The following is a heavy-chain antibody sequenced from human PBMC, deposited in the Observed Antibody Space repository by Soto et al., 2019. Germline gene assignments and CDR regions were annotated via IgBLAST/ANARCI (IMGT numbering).Heavy chain of an antibody. CDR2: INPNSGGT. V-gene: IGHV1-2*02. J-gene: IGHJ6*02. D-gene: IGHD6-19*01. Sequence: ASVKVSCKASGYTFTGYYMHWVRQAPGQGLEWMGWINPNSGGTNYAQKFQGRVTMTRDTSISTAYMELSRLRSDDTAVYYCARDLGSPIAVAGTYYYYGMDVWGQGTAVTVSS. CDR3: ARDLGSPIAVAGTYYYYGMDV. CDR1: GYTFTGYY.